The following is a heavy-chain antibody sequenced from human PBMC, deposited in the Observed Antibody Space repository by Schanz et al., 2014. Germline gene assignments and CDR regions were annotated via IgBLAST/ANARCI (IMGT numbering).Heavy chain of an antibody. Sequence: QVQLVESGGGLVKPGGSLRLSCAASGFTFRDYYMSWIRQAPGKGLEWVSDISSGSSYANYADTVKGRFTISRDNAKNSLYLQINSLRSEDTAVYYCAKDSTHTDIVRVPTAIDYWGQGTLVTVSS. V-gene: IGHV3-11*06. D-gene: IGHD2-2*01. CDR1: GFTFRDYY. CDR3: AKDSTHTDIVRVPTAIDY. CDR2: ISSGSSYA. J-gene: IGHJ4*02.